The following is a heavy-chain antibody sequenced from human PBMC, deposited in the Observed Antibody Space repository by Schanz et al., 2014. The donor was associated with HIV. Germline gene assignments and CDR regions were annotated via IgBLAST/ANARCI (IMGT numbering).Heavy chain of an antibody. CDR1: GYTFSIYA. CDR3: ARGFAASSGLGFDP. V-gene: IGHV1-69*01. Sequence: QVQLVQSGAEVKKPGASVRVSCKASGYTFSIYAISWVRQAPGQGLEWMGGIIPIFGTANYAQKFQGRVTIIADESTSTAYMELSSLRSADTAVYFCARGFAASSGLGFDPWGQGTLVTVSS. J-gene: IGHJ5*02. D-gene: IGHD6-6*01. CDR2: IIPIFGTA.